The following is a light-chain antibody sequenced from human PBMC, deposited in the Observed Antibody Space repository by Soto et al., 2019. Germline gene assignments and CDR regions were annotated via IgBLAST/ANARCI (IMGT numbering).Light chain of an antibody. V-gene: IGKV3-20*01. CDR3: QQHGSSPIT. CDR2: GAS. CDR1: QTVTRNY. J-gene: IGKJ5*01. Sequence: EIVLTQSPGTLSLSPGERATLSCSASQTVTRNYLAWHQQKPGQTPRLLVYGASSRATGIPDRFSGSGSGTDFTLTISRLEPEDFAVYYCQQHGSSPITFGQGTRLEI.